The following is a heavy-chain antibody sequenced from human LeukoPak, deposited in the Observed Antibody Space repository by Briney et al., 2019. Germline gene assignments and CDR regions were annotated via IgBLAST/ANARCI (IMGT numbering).Heavy chain of an antibody. CDR2: TYYRSKWYN. D-gene: IGHD2-2*01. J-gene: IGHJ4*02. V-gene: IGHV6-1*01. CDR3: ARHVVPAAYFDY. Sequence: SQTLSLTCALSGDSVSRNSAAWNWIRQSPSRGLEWRGRTYYRSKWYNDYAVSVKSRITINPDTSKNQFSLKLSSVTAADTAVYYCARHVVPAAYFDYWGQGTLVTVSS. CDR1: GDSVSRNSAA.